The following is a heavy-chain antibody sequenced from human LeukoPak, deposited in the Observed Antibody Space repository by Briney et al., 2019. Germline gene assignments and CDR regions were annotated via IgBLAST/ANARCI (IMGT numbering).Heavy chain of an antibody. CDR2: INPNSGGT. J-gene: IGHJ3*02. V-gene: IGHV1-2*02. D-gene: IGHD1-26*01. Sequence: ASVKVSCKASGYTFTGYYMHWVRQAPGQGLEWMGWINPNSGGTNYEQKFQGRVTMTRDTSISTAYMELSRLRSDDTAVYYCAREGGGATDTFDIWGQGTMVTVSS. CDR1: GYTFTGYY. CDR3: AREGGGATDTFDI.